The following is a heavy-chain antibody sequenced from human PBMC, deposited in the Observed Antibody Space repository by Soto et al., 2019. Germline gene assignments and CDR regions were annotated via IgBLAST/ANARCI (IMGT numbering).Heavy chain of an antibody. CDR1: GFTSSSYV. J-gene: IGHJ6*02. V-gene: IGHV3-30*04. CDR3: ARGDPYYGMDV. Sequence: QVQLVESGGGVVQPGRSLRLSCVASGFTSSSYVMHWVRQAPGKGQEWVAVISYDGSNKHYADSVKGRFTISRDNSKNTLYLQVNSLRGEDTAVYSCARGDPYYGMDVWGQGTTVTVSS. CDR2: ISYDGSNK.